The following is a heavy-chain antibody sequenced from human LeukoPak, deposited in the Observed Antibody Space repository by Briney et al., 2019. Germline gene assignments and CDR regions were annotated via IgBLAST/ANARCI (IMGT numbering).Heavy chain of an antibody. CDR3: ARVKDPGGYYYYYYMDV. CDR1: GGSFSGYY. D-gene: IGHD3-16*01. V-gene: IGHV4-34*01. J-gene: IGHJ6*03. Sequence: SETLSLTCAVYGGSFSGYYWSWIRQPPGKGLEWIGEINRSGSTNYNPSLKSRVTISVDTSKNQFSLKLSSVTAADTAMYYCARVKDPGGYYYYYYMDVWGKGTTVTVSS. CDR2: INRSGST.